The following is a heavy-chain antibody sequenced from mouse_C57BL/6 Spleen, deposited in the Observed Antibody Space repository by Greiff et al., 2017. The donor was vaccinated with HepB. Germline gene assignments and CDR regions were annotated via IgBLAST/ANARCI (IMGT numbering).Heavy chain of an antibody. D-gene: IGHD1-1*01. CDR3: ARPYYYGSSPFAY. V-gene: IGHV5-15*04. Sequence: EVKLVESGGGLVQPGGSLKLSCAASGFTFSDYGMAWVRQAPRKGPEWVAFISNLAYSIYYADTVTGRFTISRENAKNTLYLEMSSLRSEDTAMYYCARPYYYGSSPFAYWGQGTLVTVSA. J-gene: IGHJ3*01. CDR2: ISNLAYSI. CDR1: GFTFSDYG.